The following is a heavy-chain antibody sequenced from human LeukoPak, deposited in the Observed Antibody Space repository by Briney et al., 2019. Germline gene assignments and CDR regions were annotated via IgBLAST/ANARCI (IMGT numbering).Heavy chain of an antibody. CDR1: GYTFTSYA. D-gene: IGHD1-26*01. Sequence: ASVKVSCKASGYTFTSYAIIWVRQAPGQGLEWMGWISANNGNTNYAQKLQGRATMTTDTSTSTAYMELRTQTSDDTAVYYCARQIVGATNWFDPWGQGTLVTVSS. CDR2: ISANNGNT. CDR3: ARQIVGATNWFDP. V-gene: IGHV1-18*01. J-gene: IGHJ5*02.